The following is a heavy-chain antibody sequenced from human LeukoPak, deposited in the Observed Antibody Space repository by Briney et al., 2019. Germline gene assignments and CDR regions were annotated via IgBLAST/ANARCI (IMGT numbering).Heavy chain of an antibody. V-gene: IGHV3-15*01. Sequence: GGSLRLSCAVSGFTFSDAWMSWVRQAPGKGLEWVARIKSRSAGGTIDYAAPVKGRFIISRDDSEGTLTLQMNSLKTEDTALYYCIPSGSHFQRRFDSWGQGTRVTVSS. D-gene: IGHD1-26*01. CDR1: GFTFSDAW. J-gene: IGHJ4*02. CDR3: IPSGSHFQRRFDS. CDR2: IKSRSAGGTI.